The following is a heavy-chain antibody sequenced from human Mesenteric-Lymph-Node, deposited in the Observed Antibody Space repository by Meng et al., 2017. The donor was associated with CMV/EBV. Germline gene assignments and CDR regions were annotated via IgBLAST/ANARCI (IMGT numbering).Heavy chain of an antibody. D-gene: IGHD4-23*01. Sequence: GGSLRLSCQGSGYNFRNYEIVWVRQMPGKGLEWMGIVYPDDSETKYSPSFQGQVTVSADKSINTAYLQWSSLKASDTAVYYCTRRYDYGGESDAFDIWGQGTMVTV. CDR3: TRRYDYGGESDAFDI. CDR1: GYNFRNYE. CDR2: VYPDDSET. J-gene: IGHJ3*02. V-gene: IGHV5-51*01.